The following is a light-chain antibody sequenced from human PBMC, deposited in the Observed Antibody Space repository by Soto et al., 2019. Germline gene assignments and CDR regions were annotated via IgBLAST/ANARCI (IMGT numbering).Light chain of an antibody. CDR3: QQAFRFPHT. CDR1: QAINGW. Sequence: DIQMTQSPPSVSASVGDRVTITCRASQAINGWLSWYQQKQGKAPQLLISVASRLESGVPSRFSGSGSGTEFSLTVTSLQPEDFATYYCQQAFRFPHTFGQGTKLEI. V-gene: IGKV1-12*01. CDR2: VAS. J-gene: IGKJ2*01.